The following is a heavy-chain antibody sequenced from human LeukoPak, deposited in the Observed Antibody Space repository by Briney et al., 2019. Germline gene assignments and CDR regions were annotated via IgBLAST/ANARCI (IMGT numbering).Heavy chain of an antibody. CDR1: GFTFSSYW. J-gene: IGHJ5*02. CDR2: MKGSEE. Sequence: PGGSLRLSCAASGFTFSSYWMSWVRQAPGKGLEWVAKMKGSEEYYVESVKGRFTISRDNAKNSLYLQMNSLRVDDTAVYYCTRWARYFGEGSCYSWFDPWGQGTLVTVSS. CDR3: TRWARYFGEGSCYSWFDP. D-gene: IGHD3-10*01. V-gene: IGHV3-7*01.